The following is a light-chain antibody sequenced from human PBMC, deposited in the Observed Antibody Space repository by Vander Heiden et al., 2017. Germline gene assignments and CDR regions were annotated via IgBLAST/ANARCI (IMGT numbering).Light chain of an antibody. Sequence: DIQMTQSPSSLSASVGDRVTITCQASQDISSSLNWFQQKPGKAHKLLIYGASHLETGVPSRFAGSGSGTDFTFTISSLQPEDVATYYCQQYDDLPRTFGQGTKVEVK. CDR3: QQYDDLPRT. CDR1: QDISSS. CDR2: GAS. J-gene: IGKJ1*01. V-gene: IGKV1-33*01.